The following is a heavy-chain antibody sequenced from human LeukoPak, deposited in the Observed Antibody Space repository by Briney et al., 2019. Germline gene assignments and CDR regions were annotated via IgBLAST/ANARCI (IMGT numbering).Heavy chain of an antibody. D-gene: IGHD3-10*01. Sequence: GGTLRLSCAASGFTFSSHGMSWVRQAPGKGLEWVSAISGSGGSTYYADSVKGRFTISRDNSKDTLYLQMNSLRAEDTAVYYCAKDQGYYYGSGSYPDYWGQGTLVTVSS. CDR1: GFTFSSHG. CDR2: ISGSGGST. J-gene: IGHJ4*02. CDR3: AKDQGYYYGSGSYPDY. V-gene: IGHV3-23*01.